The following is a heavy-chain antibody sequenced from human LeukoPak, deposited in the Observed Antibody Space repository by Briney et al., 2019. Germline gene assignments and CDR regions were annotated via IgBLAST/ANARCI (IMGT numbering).Heavy chain of an antibody. CDR2: ISSSGSTI. V-gene: IGHV3-48*03. CDR1: GFTFSSYE. Sequence: GGSLRLSCAASGFTFSSYEMNWVRQAPGKGLEWVLYISSSGSTIYYADSVRGRFTMSRDNAKDLLYLQVNSLRDEDTAVYYCARDTVNGPFVISLDLWGQGVLVTVSS. D-gene: IGHD2-8*01. CDR3: ARDTVNGPFVISLDL. J-gene: IGHJ5*02.